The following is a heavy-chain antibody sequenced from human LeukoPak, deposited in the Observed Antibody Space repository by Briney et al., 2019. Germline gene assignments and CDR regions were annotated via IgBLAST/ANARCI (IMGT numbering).Heavy chain of an antibody. CDR1: GFTFSSYW. CDR3: ARERYSSSWYGGFDP. CDR2: IKQDGSEK. V-gene: IGHV3-7*01. J-gene: IGHJ5*02. Sequence: GGSLRLSCAASGFTFSSYWMSWVRQAPGKGLEWVANIKQDGSEKYYVDSVKGRFTISRDNAKNSLYLQMNSLRAEDTAVYYCARERYSSSWYGGFDPWGQGTLVTVSS. D-gene: IGHD6-13*01.